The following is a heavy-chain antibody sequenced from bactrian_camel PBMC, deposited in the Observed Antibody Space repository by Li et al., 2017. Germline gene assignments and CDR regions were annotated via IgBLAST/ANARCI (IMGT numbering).Heavy chain of an antibody. Sequence: CAISGYTYSSYYMSWGRQAPGKGLEWVSGIHSDGSITHYADTVKGRFTISRDNAKNTVYLQLNSLKTEDTDMFFFSSRRRH. CDR1: GYTYSSYY. V-gene: IGHV3S5*01. CDR2: IHSDGSIT. J-gene: IGHJ7*01.